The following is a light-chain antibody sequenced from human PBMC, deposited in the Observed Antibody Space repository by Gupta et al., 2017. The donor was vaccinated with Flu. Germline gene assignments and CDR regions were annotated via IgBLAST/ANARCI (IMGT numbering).Light chain of an antibody. J-gene: IGLJ3*02. Sequence: GQSITISCTGTSSDVGGYNYVSWYQQHPGKAPKLMIYGGSNRPSEVSNRFSGSKSGNTASLTISGLQAEDEADYYCSSYTSSRVFGGGTKLTVL. CDR3: SSYTSSRV. V-gene: IGLV2-14*01. CDR2: GGS. CDR1: SSDVGGYNY.